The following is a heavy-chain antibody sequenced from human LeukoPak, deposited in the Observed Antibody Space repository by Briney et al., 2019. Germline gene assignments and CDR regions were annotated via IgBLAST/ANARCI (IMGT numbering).Heavy chain of an antibody. D-gene: IGHD2-2*01. J-gene: IGHJ4*02. CDR2: TNTDGSTT. V-gene: IGHV3-74*01. Sequence: GGSLRLSCAASGFTFSSYWMHWVRQVPGKGLVWVSRTNTDGSTTSYADSVKGRFTISRDNAKNSLYLQMNSLRAEDTAVYYCAREALCSSTSCYYDYWGQGTLVTVSS. CDR1: GFTFSSYW. CDR3: AREALCSSTSCYYDY.